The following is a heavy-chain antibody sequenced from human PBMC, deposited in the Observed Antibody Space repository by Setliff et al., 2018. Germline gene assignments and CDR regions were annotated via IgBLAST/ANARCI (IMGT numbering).Heavy chain of an antibody. CDR1: SGSFSSYS. V-gene: IGHV4-4*07. Sequence: SETLSLTCTVSSGSFSSYSWTWIRQPAGKGLEWIGRIHNSGSTNYNPSLKRRVTISLEMSKNQFSLTLSSVTAADTAVYYCARARPATIAGVVPGVADFGIDVWGQGTTVTVSS. D-gene: IGHD2-2*01. J-gene: IGHJ6*02. CDR2: IHNSGST. CDR3: ARARPATIAGVVPGVADFGIDV.